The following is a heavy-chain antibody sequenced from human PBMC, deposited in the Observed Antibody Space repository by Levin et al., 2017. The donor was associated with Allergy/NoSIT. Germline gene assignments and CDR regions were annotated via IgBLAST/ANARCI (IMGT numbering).Heavy chain of an antibody. J-gene: IGHJ4*02. CDR2: IYHSGST. V-gene: IGHV4-38-2*02. CDR1: GYSISSGYY. CDR3: ARDARSGSYPGQFDY. Sequence: PSETLSLTCAVSGYSISSGYYWGWIRQPPGKGLEWIGSIYHSGSTYYNPSLKSRVTISVDTSKNQFSLKLSSVTAADTAVYYCARDARSGSYPGQFDYWGQGTLVTVSS. D-gene: IGHD1-26*01.